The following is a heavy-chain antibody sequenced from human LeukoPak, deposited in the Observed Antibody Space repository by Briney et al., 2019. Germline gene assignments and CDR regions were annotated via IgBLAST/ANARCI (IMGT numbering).Heavy chain of an antibody. V-gene: IGHV4-34*01. CDR1: GGSFSGYY. D-gene: IGHD3-10*01. J-gene: IGHJ5*02. CDR3: ARLTLNVGHYYGSGSYVWFDP. CDR2: INHSGST. Sequence: SETLSLTCAVYGGSFSGYYWSWIRQPPGKGLEWIGEINHSGSTNYNPSLKSRVTISVDTSKNKLSLKLSSVTAADTAVYYCARLTLNVGHYYGSGSYVWFDPGGQGTLVTVSS.